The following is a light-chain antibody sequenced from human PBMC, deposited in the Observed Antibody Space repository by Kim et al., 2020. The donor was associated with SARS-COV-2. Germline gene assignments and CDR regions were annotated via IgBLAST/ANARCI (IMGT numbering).Light chain of an antibody. V-gene: IGLV10-54*04. CDR1: GNNVGNQG. Sequence: QSATLACTGDGNNVGNQGAAWLQQHQDHPPKLLSYKNNNRPAGIAERFSASRSRNTASLTIIGLQVEDEADYYCSAWDSSLSAWVFGGGTQLTVL. CDR3: SAWDSSLSAWV. J-gene: IGLJ3*02. CDR2: KNN.